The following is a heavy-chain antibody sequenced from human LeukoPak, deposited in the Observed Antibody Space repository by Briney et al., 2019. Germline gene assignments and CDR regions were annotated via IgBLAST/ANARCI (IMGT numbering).Heavy chain of an antibody. CDR3: ARDGVGAAHDAFDI. CDR2: IKQDGSEK. V-gene: IGHV3-7*01. D-gene: IGHD1-26*01. Sequence: PGGSLRLSCAASGFTFSSYWMSWVRQAPGKGLEWMAHIKQDGSEKYYVDSVKGRFTISRDNSKSTLYLQMNSLRAEDTAVYYCARDGVGAAHDAFDIWGQGTMVTVSS. J-gene: IGHJ3*02. CDR1: GFTFSSYW.